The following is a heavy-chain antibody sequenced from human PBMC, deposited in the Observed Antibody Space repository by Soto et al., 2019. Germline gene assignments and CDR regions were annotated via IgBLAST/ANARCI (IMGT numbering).Heavy chain of an antibody. Sequence: AGGSLRLSCAASGFTFINYGMRWVRQAPGKGLVWVSRINSDGGSTSYADSVKGRFTISRDNAKNTLYLQMNSLRAEDTAVYYCVRTSLVVAAATREDYWGQGTLLTVSS. CDR3: VRTSLVVAAATREDY. J-gene: IGHJ4*02. V-gene: IGHV3-74*01. CDR1: GFTFINYG. CDR2: INSDGGST. D-gene: IGHD2-15*01.